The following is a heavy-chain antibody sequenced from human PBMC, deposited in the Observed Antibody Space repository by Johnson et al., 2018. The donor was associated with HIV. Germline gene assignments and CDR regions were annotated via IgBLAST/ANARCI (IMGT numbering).Heavy chain of an antibody. Sequence: VQLVESGGGLVQPGRSLRLSCTASGFTFGDYAMSWVRQAPGKGLEWVGRIKSKTDGGTTDYAAPVNGRFTISSDNSKNTLYLQMNSLRAEDTAVYYCAKDQILRRYNWNDGGALDIWGQGTMVTVSS. CDR1: GFTFGDYA. J-gene: IGHJ3*02. CDR2: IKSKTDGGTT. CDR3: AKDQILRRYNWNDGGALDI. V-gene: IGHV3-15*01. D-gene: IGHD1-1*01.